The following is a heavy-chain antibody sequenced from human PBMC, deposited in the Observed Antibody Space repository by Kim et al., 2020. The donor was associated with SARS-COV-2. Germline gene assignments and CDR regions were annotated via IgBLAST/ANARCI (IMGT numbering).Heavy chain of an antibody. Sequence: SETLSLTCIVSGASISGSYWSWIRQPPGKGLEWIGYISYTGSTNYNPSLKSRVTISVDTSKNQFSLKLSSVTAADTAVYYCARAGCSGNNCYSFSYYYYGMDVWGQGTTVTVSS. J-gene: IGHJ6*02. CDR1: GASISGSY. CDR2: ISYTGST. V-gene: IGHV4-59*01. CDR3: ARAGCSGNNCYSFSYYYYGMDV. D-gene: IGHD2-15*01.